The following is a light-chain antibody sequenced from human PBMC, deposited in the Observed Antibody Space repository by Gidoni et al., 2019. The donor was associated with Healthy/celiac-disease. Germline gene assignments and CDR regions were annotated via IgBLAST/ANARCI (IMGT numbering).Light chain of an antibody. V-gene: IGLV3-21*02. J-gene: IGLJ3*02. Sequence: SDVLTQPPSVPVAPGQTARITCGGNTIGSKSVHWYQQKPGQAPVLVVYADSDRPSGIPERFSGSNSGNTATLTISRVEAVDEADYYCQVWDSSSDHLFGGGTKLTVL. CDR2: ADS. CDR1: TIGSKS. CDR3: QVWDSSSDHL.